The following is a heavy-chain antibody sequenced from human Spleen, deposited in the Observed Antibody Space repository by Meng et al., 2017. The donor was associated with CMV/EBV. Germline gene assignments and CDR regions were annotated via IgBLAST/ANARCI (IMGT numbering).Heavy chain of an antibody. D-gene: IGHD1-26*01. Sequence: CKASGYTLTSYYMHWVRQAPGQGLEWMGIINPSGGSTSYAQKFQGRVTMTRDTSTSTVYMELSSLRSEDTAVYYCARGVGATQVDYWGQGTLVTVSS. CDR1: GYTLTSYY. J-gene: IGHJ4*02. CDR3: ARGVGATQVDY. CDR2: INPSGGST. V-gene: IGHV1-46*01.